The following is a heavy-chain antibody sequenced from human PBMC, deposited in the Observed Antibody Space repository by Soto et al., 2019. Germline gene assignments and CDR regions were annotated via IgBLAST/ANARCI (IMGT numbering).Heavy chain of an antibody. Sequence: SETLSLTCAVSGGSISSSNWWSWVRQPPGKGLEWIGEIYHSGSTNYNPSLRSRVTIAVDKSKNQFSLKLSSVTAADTAVYYCAREGVGDYGDYVINWSDPWGQGTLVTVSS. CDR1: GGSISSSNW. J-gene: IGHJ5*02. V-gene: IGHV4-4*02. D-gene: IGHD4-17*01. CDR2: IYHSGST. CDR3: AREGVGDYGDYVINWSDP.